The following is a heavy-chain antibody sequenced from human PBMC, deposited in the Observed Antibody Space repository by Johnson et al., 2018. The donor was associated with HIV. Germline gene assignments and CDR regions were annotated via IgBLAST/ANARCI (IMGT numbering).Heavy chain of an antibody. Sequence: VQLVESGGGVVQPGRSLRLSCAASGFTFSSYGMHWVRQAPGKGLEWVSGISWNSGSIGYADSVKGRFTISRDNAKNSLYLQMNSLRVEDTALYYCARDRARWSSGWYNDAFDLWGRGTLVTISS. CDR2: ISWNSGSI. D-gene: IGHD6-19*01. CDR1: GFTFSSYG. J-gene: IGHJ3*01. CDR3: ARDRARWSSGWYNDAFDL. V-gene: IGHV3-9*01.